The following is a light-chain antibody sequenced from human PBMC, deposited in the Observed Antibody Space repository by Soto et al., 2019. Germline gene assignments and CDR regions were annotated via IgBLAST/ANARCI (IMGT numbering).Light chain of an antibody. V-gene: IGLV2-14*01. CDR3: SAYTTSAALVV. CDR1: SSDVGAYDF. J-gene: IGLJ2*01. CDR2: EVS. Sequence: QSALTHPASVSGSPGQSITISCSGTSSDVGAYDFVSWYQQHPGKAPKLMIFEVSNRPSGVSNRFSGSKSGNMASLTISGLQAEDEAHYYCSAYTTSAALVVFGGGTKLTVL.